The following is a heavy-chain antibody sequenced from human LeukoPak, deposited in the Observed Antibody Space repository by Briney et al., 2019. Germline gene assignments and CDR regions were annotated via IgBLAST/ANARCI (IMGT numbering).Heavy chain of an antibody. D-gene: IGHD1-14*01. Sequence: PSETLSLTCTVSGGSISSYYWSWIRQPPGKGLEWIGEINHSGSTNYNPSLKSRVTISVDTSKNQFSLKLSSVTAADTAVFYCARSADRVYYHYMDVWGKGTTVTVSS. V-gene: IGHV4-34*01. CDR3: ARSADRVYYHYMDV. J-gene: IGHJ6*03. CDR1: GGSISSYY. CDR2: INHSGST.